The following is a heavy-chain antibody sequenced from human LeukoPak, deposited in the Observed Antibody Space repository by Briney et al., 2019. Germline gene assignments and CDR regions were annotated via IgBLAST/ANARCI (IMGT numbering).Heavy chain of an antibody. Sequence: SETLSLTCTVSGGSISSSSYYWGWIRQPPGKGLEWIGSIYYSGSTYYNPSLKSRVTISVDTSNNQFSLKLSSVTAADTAVYYCASDEGSSSSWSFNWFDPWGQGTLVTVSS. J-gene: IGHJ5*02. CDR2: IYYSGST. D-gene: IGHD6-6*01. CDR1: GGSISSSSYY. V-gene: IGHV4-39*01. CDR3: ASDEGSSSSWSFNWFDP.